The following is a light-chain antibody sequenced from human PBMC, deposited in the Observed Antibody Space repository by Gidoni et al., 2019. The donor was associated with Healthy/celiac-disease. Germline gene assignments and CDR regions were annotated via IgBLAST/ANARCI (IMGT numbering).Light chain of an antibody. CDR3: QSYDSSLSGRGV. CDR1: SSNNGAGYD. V-gene: IGLV1-40*01. Sequence: QSVLTQPPSVSGAPGPSVTISCTGSSSNNGAGYDVHWYQQLPGTAPKPVLYGNSNRPSGVPDRFSGSKSGTSASLAITGLQAEDEADYYCQSYDSSLSGRGVFGGGTKLTVI. J-gene: IGLJ2*01. CDR2: GNS.